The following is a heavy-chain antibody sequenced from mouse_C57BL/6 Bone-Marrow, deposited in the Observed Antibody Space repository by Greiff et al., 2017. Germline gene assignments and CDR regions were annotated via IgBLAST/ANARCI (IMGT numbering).Heavy chain of an antibody. CDR3: ARGYYGSSYGYFDV. CDR1: GFSLTSYG. CDR2: IWAGGST. Sequence: VMLVESGPGLVAPSQSLSITCTVSGFSLTSYGVHWVRQPPGKGLEWLGVIWAGGSTNYNSALMFRLSISKDNSKSQVFLKMNSLQTDDTAMYYCARGYYGSSYGYFDVWGAGTTVTVSS. J-gene: IGHJ1*01. V-gene: IGHV2-9*02. D-gene: IGHD1-1*01.